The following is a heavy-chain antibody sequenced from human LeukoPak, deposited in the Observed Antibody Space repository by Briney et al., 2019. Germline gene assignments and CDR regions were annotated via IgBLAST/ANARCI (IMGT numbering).Heavy chain of an antibody. V-gene: IGHV1-46*01. Sequence: GASVTVSCTASGYTFTNYLLRWVRQAPGQGLEWVGRITPSVDTTNYAQKFRDRVTMTRDTSTSTVYVELSSLRSEDTAVYHCVREESGGYFDYWGQGTLVTVSS. J-gene: IGHJ4*02. CDR1: GYTFTNYL. CDR2: ITPSVDTT. D-gene: IGHD2-8*02. CDR3: VREESGGYFDY.